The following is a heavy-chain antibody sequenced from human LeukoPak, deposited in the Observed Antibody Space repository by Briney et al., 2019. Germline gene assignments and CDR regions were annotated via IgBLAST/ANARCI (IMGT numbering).Heavy chain of an antibody. CDR1: GFTFSSYS. D-gene: IGHD4-17*01. Sequence: GGSLRLSCAASGFTFSSYSMNWVRQAPGKGLEWVSSISSSSSYIYYADSVKGRFTISRDNAKNSLYLQMNSLRAEDTAVYYCAKEDYGDYVLANWGQGTLVTVSS. J-gene: IGHJ4*02. CDR3: AKEDYGDYVLAN. CDR2: ISSSSSYI. V-gene: IGHV3-21*01.